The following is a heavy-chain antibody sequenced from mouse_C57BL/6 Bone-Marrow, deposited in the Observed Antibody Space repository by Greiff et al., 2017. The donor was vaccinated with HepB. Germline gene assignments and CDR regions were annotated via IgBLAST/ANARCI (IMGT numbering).Heavy chain of an antibody. CDR3: TRDLRGSWFAY. J-gene: IGHJ3*01. CDR2: ISSGGDYI. V-gene: IGHV5-9-1*02. CDR1: GFTFSSYA. D-gene: IGHD3-2*02. Sequence: EVQRVESGEGLVKPGGSLKLSCAASGFTFSSYAMSWVRQTPEKRLEWVAYISSGGDYIYYADTVKGRFTISRDNARNTLYLQMSSLKSEDTAMYYCTRDLRGSWFAYWGQGTLVTVSA.